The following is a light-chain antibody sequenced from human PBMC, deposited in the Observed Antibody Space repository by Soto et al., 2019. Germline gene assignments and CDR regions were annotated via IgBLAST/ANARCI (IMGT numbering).Light chain of an antibody. CDR2: GAS. Sequence: EIVLTLSPGTLSLSPGERVTLSCRASQRVSSGYLAWYQQKPGQAPRLLIYGASSRATDISDRFSGSGSGTDFTLTISRLEPEDFAVYFCQQYGSSWTFGQGTKVEIK. CDR1: QRVSSGY. J-gene: IGKJ1*01. CDR3: QQYGSSWT. V-gene: IGKV3-20*01.